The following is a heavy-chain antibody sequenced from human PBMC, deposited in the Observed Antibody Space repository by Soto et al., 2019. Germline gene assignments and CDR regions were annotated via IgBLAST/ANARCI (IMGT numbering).Heavy chain of an antibody. CDR1: GGSFRGYH. Sequence: XETLSITFAVHGGSFRGYHWTWIRQPPGKGLEWIGEINNSGSTNDNPSLKSRVTISRDTSKNQFSLSLSSVTAADTAIYYCARGGYTSGWFRVWGQGILVTVSS. V-gene: IGHV4-34*01. J-gene: IGHJ4*02. D-gene: IGHD6-19*01. CDR2: INNSGST. CDR3: ARGGYTSGWFRV.